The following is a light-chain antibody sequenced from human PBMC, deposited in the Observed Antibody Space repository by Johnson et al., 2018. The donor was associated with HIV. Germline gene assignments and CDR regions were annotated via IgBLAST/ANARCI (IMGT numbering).Light chain of an antibody. Sequence: QSILTQPPSVSAAPGQKVTISCSGNSCDIENNYVSSHHQLPGTAPKLLFYDNTKRPSGIPDRFSGSKSDTSATLAITGLQTGDEADYYCGTWDSSLTAYVFGTGTKVTVL. CDR3: GTWDSSLTAYV. CDR1: SCDIENNY. V-gene: IGLV1-51*01. J-gene: IGLJ1*01. CDR2: DNT.